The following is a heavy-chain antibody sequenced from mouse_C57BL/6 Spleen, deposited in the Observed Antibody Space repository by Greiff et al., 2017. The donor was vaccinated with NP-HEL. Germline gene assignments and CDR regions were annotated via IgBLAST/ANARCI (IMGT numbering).Heavy chain of an antibody. Sequence: EVMLVESGPGLAKPSQTLSLTCSVTGYSITSDYWNWIRKFPGNKLEYMGYISYSGSTYYYPSLKSRISITRDTSKNQYYLQLNSVTTEDTATYYCARLDTTVGYYFDYWGQGTTLTVSS. D-gene: IGHD1-1*01. J-gene: IGHJ2*01. CDR1: GYSITSDY. CDR2: ISYSGST. V-gene: IGHV3-8*01. CDR3: ARLDTTVGYYFDY.